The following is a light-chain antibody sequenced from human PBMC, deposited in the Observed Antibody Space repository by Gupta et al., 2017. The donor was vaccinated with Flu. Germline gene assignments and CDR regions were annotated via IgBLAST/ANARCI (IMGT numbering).Light chain of an antibody. Sequence: SVFTQPPSVCAVAGQQVTICCSGSSSNIVNNYVSWYQQFPGTAPKLLIYESNKRPSGIPDRFSGSKSSTSATLGITGLQTGDEADYYCGTWDNSLSGCVFGGGTKLT. J-gene: IGLJ3*02. CDR1: SSNIVNNY. CDR3: GTWDNSLSGCV. V-gene: IGLV1-51*02. CDR2: ESN.